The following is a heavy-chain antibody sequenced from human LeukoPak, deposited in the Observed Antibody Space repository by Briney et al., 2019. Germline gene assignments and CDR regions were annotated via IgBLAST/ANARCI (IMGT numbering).Heavy chain of an antibody. CDR1: GGSFSGYY. CDR2: INHSGST. Sequence: PSETLSLTCAVYGGSFSGYYWSWIRQPPGKGLEWIGEINHSGSTNYNPSLKSRVTISVDTSKNQFSLKLSSVTAADTAVYYRARIFWSGYSYYYYYYMDVWGKGTTVTVSS. D-gene: IGHD3-3*01. J-gene: IGHJ6*03. CDR3: ARIFWSGYSYYYYYYMDV. V-gene: IGHV4-34*01.